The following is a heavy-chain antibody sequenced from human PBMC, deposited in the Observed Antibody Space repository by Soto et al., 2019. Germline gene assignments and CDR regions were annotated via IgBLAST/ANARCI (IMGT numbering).Heavy chain of an antibody. CDR2: INPNSGGT. V-gene: IGHV1-2*02. J-gene: IGHJ4*02. CDR1: GYTFTGYY. CDR3: GREVFPRYSRSFDY. D-gene: IGHD6-13*01. Sequence: ASVKVSCKATGYTFTGYYMHWLRQAPGQGREWMGWINPNSGGTNYAQKFQGRVTMTRDTSISTAYMELSRLRSDDTAVYYCGREVFPRYSRSFDYWGQGTLVTVSS.